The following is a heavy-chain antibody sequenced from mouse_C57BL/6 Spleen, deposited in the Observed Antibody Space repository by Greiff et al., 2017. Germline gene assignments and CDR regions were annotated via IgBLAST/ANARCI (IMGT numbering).Heavy chain of an antibody. D-gene: IGHD2-4*01. CDR1: GYTFTSYW. J-gene: IGHJ3*01. V-gene: IGHV1-7*01. CDR3: ARLDYDYSAWFAY. Sequence: VQLQQSGAELAKPGDSVTLSCKASGYTFTSYWMHWVKQRPGQGLEWIGYINPSSGYTKYNQKFKDKATLTADKSSSTAYMQLSSLTYEDSAVYYGARLDYDYSAWFAYWGQGTLVTVSA. CDR2: INPSSGYT.